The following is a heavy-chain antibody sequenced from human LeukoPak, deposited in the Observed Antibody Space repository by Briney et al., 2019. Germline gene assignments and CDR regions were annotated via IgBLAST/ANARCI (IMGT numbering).Heavy chain of an antibody. V-gene: IGHV3-49*03. J-gene: IGHJ4*02. Sequence: GRSLRLSCTASGFTFGDYAMSWFRQAPGKGLEWVGFIRSKAYGGTTEYAASVKGRFTISREDSKSIAYLQMNSLKTEDTAVYYCTLGRDIVVVPAAPDYWGQGTLVTVSS. CDR3: TLGRDIVVVPAAPDY. CDR2: IRSKAYGGTT. CDR1: GFTFGDYA. D-gene: IGHD2-2*01.